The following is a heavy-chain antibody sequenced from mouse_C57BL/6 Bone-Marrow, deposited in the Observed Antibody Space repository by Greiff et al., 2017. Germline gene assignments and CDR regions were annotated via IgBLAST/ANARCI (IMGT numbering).Heavy chain of an antibody. CDR3: GRKGTGTDAMDY. CDR2: IWSGGST. V-gene: IGHV2-2*01. CDR1: GFSFTSYG. J-gene: IGHJ4*01. D-gene: IGHD4-1*01. Sequence: VKLMESGPGLVQPSQRLSITCTVSGFSFTSYGVHWVRQSPGKGLEWLGVIWSGGSTDYNAAFISRLSISKDNSKSQVFFKMNSRQADDTAIYYCGRKGTGTDAMDYWGQGTSVTVSS.